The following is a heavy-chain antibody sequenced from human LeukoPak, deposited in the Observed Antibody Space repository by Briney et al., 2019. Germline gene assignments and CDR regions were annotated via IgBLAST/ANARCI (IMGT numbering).Heavy chain of an antibody. CDR3: ARAGNWNGIGAFDI. Sequence: SGTLSLTCSVSGGSISSYYWSWIRQPPGKGLEWIGYIHYSGSTNYNPSLKSRVTISVDTSKNQISLKLSSVNAADTAVYYCARAGNWNGIGAFDIWGQGTMVTVSS. D-gene: IGHD1-1*01. CDR2: IHYSGST. J-gene: IGHJ3*02. V-gene: IGHV4-59*01. CDR1: GGSISSYY.